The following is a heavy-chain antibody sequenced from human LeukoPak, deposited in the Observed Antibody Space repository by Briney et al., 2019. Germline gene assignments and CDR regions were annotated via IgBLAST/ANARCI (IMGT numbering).Heavy chain of an antibody. CDR2: IYYSGST. Sequence: SETLSLTCTVSGGSISSYYWSWIRQPPGKGLEWIGYIYYSGSTNYNPSLKSRVSISVDTSKNQFSLKLSTVTAADTAVYYYARDPGSGWYVGAFDIWGQGTMVTVSS. CDR3: ARDPGSGWYVGAFDI. V-gene: IGHV4-59*01. D-gene: IGHD6-19*01. CDR1: GGSISSYY. J-gene: IGHJ3*02.